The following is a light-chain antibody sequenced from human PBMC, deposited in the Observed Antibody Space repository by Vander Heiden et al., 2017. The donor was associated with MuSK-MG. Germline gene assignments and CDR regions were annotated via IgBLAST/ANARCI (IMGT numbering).Light chain of an antibody. V-gene: IGKV2-28*01. J-gene: IGKJ1*01. CDR3: RRGLQTRRT. CDR2: LGS. CDR1: QSLLDSNGYNY. Sequence: DVVLTQSPLSLPVTPGEPASISCRSSQSLLDSNGYNYLDWYLQKPGQSPQLLIYLGSNRASGVPDRFSGSGSGTDFTLKISRVEAEDVGIYYCRRGLQTRRTFGQGTKVEIK.